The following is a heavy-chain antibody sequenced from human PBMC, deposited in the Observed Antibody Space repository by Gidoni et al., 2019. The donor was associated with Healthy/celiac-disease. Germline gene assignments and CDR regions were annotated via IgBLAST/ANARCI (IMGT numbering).Heavy chain of an antibody. CDR1: GFTFSSYG. J-gene: IGHJ5*02. D-gene: IGHD1-26*01. CDR2: ISYDGSNK. CDR3: AKDGVKNSGSYYVIGWFDP. V-gene: IGHV3-30*18. Sequence: QVQLVESGGGVVQPGRSLRLSCAASGFTFSSYGMHWVRQAPGKGLEWVAVISYDGSNKYYADSVKGRFTISRDNSKNTLYLQMNSLRAEDTAVYYCAKDGVKNSGSYYVIGWFDPWGQGTLVTVSS.